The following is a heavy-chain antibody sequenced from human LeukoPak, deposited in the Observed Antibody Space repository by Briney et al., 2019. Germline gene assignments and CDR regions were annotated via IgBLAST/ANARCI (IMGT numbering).Heavy chain of an antibody. CDR2: IYYSGST. Sequence: SETLSLTCTVSGGSISSSSYYWGWIRQPPGKGLEWIGSIYYSGSTYYNPSLKSRVTISVDTSKNQFSLKLSSVTAADTTVYYCAGHYGSLNYWGQGTLVTVSS. CDR1: GGSISSSSYY. D-gene: IGHD3-10*01. CDR3: AGHYGSLNY. J-gene: IGHJ4*02. V-gene: IGHV4-39*07.